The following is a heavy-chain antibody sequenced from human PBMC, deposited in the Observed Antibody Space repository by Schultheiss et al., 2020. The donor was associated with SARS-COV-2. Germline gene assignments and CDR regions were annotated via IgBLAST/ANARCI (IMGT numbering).Heavy chain of an antibody. CDR2: IYSGGST. CDR3: ASSYYDHDAFDI. J-gene: IGHJ3*02. Sequence: GESLKISCVASGFTFSSYAMSWVRQAPGKGLEWVSVIYSGGSTYYADSVKGRFTISRDNSKNTLYLQMNSLRAEDTAVYYCASSYYDHDAFDIWGQGTMVTVSS. CDR1: GFTFSSYA. D-gene: IGHD3-22*01. V-gene: IGHV3-66*01.